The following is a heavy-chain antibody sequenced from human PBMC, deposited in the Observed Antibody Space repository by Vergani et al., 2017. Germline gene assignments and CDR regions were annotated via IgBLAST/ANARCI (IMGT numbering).Heavy chain of an antibody. Sequence: EVQLVESGGDLVQPGRSLRLPCTASGFTFGYYAMDWFRQAPGQGLEWVGGIRSKAYGQATIYAASVKGRFTISRDDSKSSAYLQKNNLQTEDKAMYDCVRDQVTMLRGSGALDIWGEGTMVTVS. J-gene: IGHJ3*02. CDR3: VRDQVTMLRGSGALDI. D-gene: IGHD3-10*01. V-gene: IGHV3-49*03. CDR1: GFTFGYYA. CDR2: IRSKAYGQAT.